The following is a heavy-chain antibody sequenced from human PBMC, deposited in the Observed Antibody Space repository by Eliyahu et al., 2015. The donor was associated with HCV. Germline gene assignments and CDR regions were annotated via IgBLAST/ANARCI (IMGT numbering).Heavy chain of an antibody. D-gene: IGHD4-17*01. CDR3: ARVYHPVTTVTTFDQ. CDR2: VYSSGST. V-gene: IGHV4-30-4*01. Sequence: QVQLQESGPGLVKPSQTLSLTCTVSGGSISSGDYYWGWIRQPPGKGLDWIGYVYSSGSTYYNPSLKSRVTISVGTSKKQFSLKVSSVTAADTAVYYCARVYHPVTTVTTFDQWGQGALVTVSS. J-gene: IGHJ4*02. CDR1: GGSISSGDYY.